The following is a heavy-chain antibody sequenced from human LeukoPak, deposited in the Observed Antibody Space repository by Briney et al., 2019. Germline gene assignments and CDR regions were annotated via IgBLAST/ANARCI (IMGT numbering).Heavy chain of an antibody. CDR3: ARLLIAGLPVDV. V-gene: IGHV4-61*02. D-gene: IGHD6-13*01. J-gene: IGHJ6*04. Sequence: SETLSLTCTVSGGSISSDSYYWSWIRQPAGKGLEWIGRIYSSGSTNYNPSLKSRVTISQDTSKNQFSLKLSSVTAADTAVYYCARLLIAGLPVDVWGKGTTVTVSS. CDR1: GGSISSDSYY. CDR2: IYSSGST.